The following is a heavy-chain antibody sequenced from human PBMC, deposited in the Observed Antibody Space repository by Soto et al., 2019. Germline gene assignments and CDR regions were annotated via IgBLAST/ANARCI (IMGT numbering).Heavy chain of an antibody. CDR3: AYGYNYVWGSYRFSFDY. Sequence: SGPTLVNPTEPLTLTCTVSGISLSNGRMGVSWIRQPPGKALEWLAHIFSNDEKSYRTSLKSRLTISKDTSKSQVVLIMTNMDPVDTATYYCAYGYNYVWGSYRFSFDYWGQGTLVTVSS. D-gene: IGHD3-16*02. V-gene: IGHV2-26*01. J-gene: IGHJ4*02. CDR2: IFSNDEK. CDR1: GISLSNGRMG.